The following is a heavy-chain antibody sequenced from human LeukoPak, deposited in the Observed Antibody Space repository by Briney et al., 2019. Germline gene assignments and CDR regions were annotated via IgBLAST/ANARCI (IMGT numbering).Heavy chain of an antibody. CDR2: IYTSGST. CDR3: ARHSGYSGYDYFDF. Sequence: SETLSLTCTISGGSFSGYYWSWVRQPPGKGPEWIGHIYTSGSTNYNPSLRSRVTISADASKNHFSLKLNSVTAPDTAVYYCARHSGYSGYDYFDFWGQGTLVTVSS. J-gene: IGHJ4*02. CDR1: GGSFSGYY. V-gene: IGHV4-4*09. D-gene: IGHD5-12*01.